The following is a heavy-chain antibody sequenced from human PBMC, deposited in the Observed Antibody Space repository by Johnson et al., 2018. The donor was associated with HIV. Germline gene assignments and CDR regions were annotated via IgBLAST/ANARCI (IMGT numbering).Heavy chain of an antibody. J-gene: IGHJ3*02. V-gene: IGHV3-20*04. CDR2: INWNGGST. CDR3: AKGQVARGGFDI. D-gene: IGHD2-15*01. Sequence: VQLVESGGGLVPPGRAMRISCAASGFTFDEYAMHWVRQAPGKGLEWVSGINWNGGSTGYADSVKGRLTISRDNAKNSLYRQMNSLRAEDTAVYYCAKGQVARGGFDIWGQGTMVSVSS. CDR1: GFTFDEYA.